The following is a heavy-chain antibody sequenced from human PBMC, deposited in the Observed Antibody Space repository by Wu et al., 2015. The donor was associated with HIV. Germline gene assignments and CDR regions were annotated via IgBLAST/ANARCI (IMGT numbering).Heavy chain of an antibody. CDR1: GESFTDYY. V-gene: IGHV4-34*01. CDR2: INHVGST. J-gene: IGHJ4*02. Sequence: QVQLQQWGAGVLKPSETLSLTCGVFGESFTDYYWTWIRQPPGKGLEWIGDINHVGSTNYNPSLKSRVTISVATSKNRFSLKLSSVTAADTAVYLCARGRRIMVTFGGVIGLGYWGQGALVTVSS. CDR3: ARGRRIMVTFGGVIGLGY. D-gene: IGHD3-16*01.